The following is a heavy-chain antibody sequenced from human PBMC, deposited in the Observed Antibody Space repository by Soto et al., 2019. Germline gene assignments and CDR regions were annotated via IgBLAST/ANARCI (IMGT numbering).Heavy chain of an antibody. V-gene: IGHV1-69*01. CDR1: GGSFGNSA. J-gene: IGHJ4*02. Sequence: QVLLVQSGAEVRKPGSSVKISCKASGGSFGNSAINWVRQTPGRGLEWLGGFIPVYPTLTYAQKFQGRVTITADESTGTAYMTLSSLASNDTAVYYCATGVIWIGYFTVDSWGQGTRVTVSS. CDR2: FIPVYPTL. CDR3: ATGVIWIGYFTVDS. D-gene: IGHD3-3*01.